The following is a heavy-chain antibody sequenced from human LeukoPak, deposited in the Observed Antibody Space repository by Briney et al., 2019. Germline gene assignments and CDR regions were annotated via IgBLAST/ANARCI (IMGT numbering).Heavy chain of an antibody. D-gene: IGHD3-22*01. CDR1: GFTFSDYY. CDR2: ISRSGSTI. CDR3: ARDPFYYDSYGYYYGD. J-gene: IGHJ4*02. V-gene: IGHV3-11*04. Sequence: GGSLRLSCAASGFTFSDYYMSWIRQAPGKGLEWVSYISRSGSTINYADSVKGRFTISRDSAKNSLYLQMNSLRAEDTAVYYCARDPFYYDSYGYYYGDWGQGTLVTVSS.